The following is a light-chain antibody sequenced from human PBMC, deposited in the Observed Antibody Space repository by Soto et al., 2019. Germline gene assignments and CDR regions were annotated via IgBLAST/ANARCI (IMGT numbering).Light chain of an antibody. V-gene: IGKV3-20*01. CDR1: QSLRNNY. CDR2: GAS. CDR3: QQYGTSPSIT. J-gene: IGKJ5*01. Sequence: EIVLTQSPGTLSLPPGXRATLSCRASQSLRNNYLAWYQQKPGQAPRLLIYGASSRATGIPDRFSGGGSGTDFTLTISRLEPEDFAVYYCQQYGTSPSITFGQGTRLEIK.